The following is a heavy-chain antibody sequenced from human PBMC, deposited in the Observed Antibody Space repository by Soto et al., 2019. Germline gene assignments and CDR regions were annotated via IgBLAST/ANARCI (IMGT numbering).Heavy chain of an antibody. Sequence: SETLSLTCTVSGGSISSSSYYWGWIRQPPGKGLEWIGSIYYSGSTYYNPSLKSRVTISEDTSKNQFSLKLSSVTAADTAVYYCARGPWLHYDSSEWWFDPWGQGTLVTVSS. D-gene: IGHD3-22*01. CDR2: IYYSGST. CDR3: ARGPWLHYDSSEWWFDP. J-gene: IGHJ5*02. V-gene: IGHV4-39*07. CDR1: GGSISSSSYY.